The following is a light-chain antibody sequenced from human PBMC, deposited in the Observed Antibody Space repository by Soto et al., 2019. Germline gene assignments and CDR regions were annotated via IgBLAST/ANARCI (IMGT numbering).Light chain of an antibody. J-gene: IGKJ4*01. CDR1: ESISSY. Sequence: EIVLTQSPATLSLSPGERATLSCRASESISSYLAWYQQKPGQAPSLLIYEASTRATGIPARFIGSGSGTDFTLTIDNLEPEDFAVYYCQQHSRWPFTFGRGTKVEI. V-gene: IGKV3-11*01. CDR3: QQHSRWPFT. CDR2: EAS.